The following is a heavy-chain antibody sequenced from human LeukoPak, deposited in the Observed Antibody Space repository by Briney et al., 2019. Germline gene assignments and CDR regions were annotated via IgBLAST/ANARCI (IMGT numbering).Heavy chain of an antibody. Sequence: ASVKVSCKASGYTFNDFYIHWVRQAPGQGLERMGWINPKSGGTSSAQTFQGRVTLTRDRPITTVFMELSRLTSADTAVYYCARGARLTYYYDSSGFYCFDDWGQGTLVTVSS. D-gene: IGHD3-22*01. CDR2: INPKSGGT. CDR1: GYTFNDFY. CDR3: ARGARLTYYYDSSGFYCFDD. V-gene: IGHV1-2*02. J-gene: IGHJ4*02.